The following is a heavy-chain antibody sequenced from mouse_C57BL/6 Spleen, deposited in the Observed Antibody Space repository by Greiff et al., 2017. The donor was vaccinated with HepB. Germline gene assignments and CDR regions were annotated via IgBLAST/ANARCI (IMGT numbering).Heavy chain of an antibody. Sequence: VQLQQSGAELVKPGASVKISCKASGYTFTDYYINWVKQRPGQGLEWIGKIGPGSGSTYYNEKFKGKATLTADKSSSTDYMQLSSLTSEDSAVYFGARLGYDGYYGGFAYWGQGTLVTVSA. CDR2: IGPGSGST. CDR3: ARLGYDGYYGGFAY. CDR1: GYTFTDYY. D-gene: IGHD2-3*01. J-gene: IGHJ3*01. V-gene: IGHV1-77*01.